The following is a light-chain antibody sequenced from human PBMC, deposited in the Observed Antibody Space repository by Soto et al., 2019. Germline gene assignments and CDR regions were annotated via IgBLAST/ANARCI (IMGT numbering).Light chain of an antibody. V-gene: IGLV2-8*01. CDR3: SSYAGGNNWV. CDR1: SSDVGGYNY. CDR2: DVN. J-gene: IGLJ3*02. Sequence: QSALTQPPSASGSPGQSVTISCTGTSSDVGGYNYVSWYQQHPGKAPKLMIYDVNKRPSGVPDRFSGSKSGNTASLTVSGLQAEDEADYYCSSYAGGNNWVFGGGTKVTVL.